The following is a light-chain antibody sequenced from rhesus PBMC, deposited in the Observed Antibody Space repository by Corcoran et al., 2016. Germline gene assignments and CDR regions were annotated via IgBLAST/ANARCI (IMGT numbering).Light chain of an antibody. CDR3: RQYNSLPFT. Sequence: DIQMTQSPSSLSASVGDRVTITCRASQGISSYLNWYQQKPGKAPKLLIYYANCLESGVPSRFSGSGSGTEFTLTIGSLQPEDFSTYYCRQYNSLPFTFGPGTKLAIK. CDR1: QGISSY. CDR2: YAN. V-gene: IGKV1-32*01. J-gene: IGKJ3*01.